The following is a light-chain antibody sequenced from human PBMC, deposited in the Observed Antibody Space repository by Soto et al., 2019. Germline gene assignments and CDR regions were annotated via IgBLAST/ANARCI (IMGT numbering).Light chain of an antibody. CDR3: QKYDSDPH. CDR1: QGITNY. CDR2: AAS. Sequence: DIQMTQSPSSLSASVGDRVTITCRASQGITNYLAWYQQRPGKVPKLLIYAASVLQSGVPSRFSGSGYGTDFTLTITSLQPEDVATYYCQKYDSDPHFGSGTKVDIK. J-gene: IGKJ3*01. V-gene: IGKV1-27*01.